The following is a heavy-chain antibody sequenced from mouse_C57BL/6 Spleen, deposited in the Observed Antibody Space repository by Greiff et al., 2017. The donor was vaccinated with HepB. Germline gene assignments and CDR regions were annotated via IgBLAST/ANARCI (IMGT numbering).Heavy chain of an antibody. Sequence: VKPGASVKISCKASGYLFTDYNMNWVKQSNGKSLEWIGVINPNYGTTSYNQKFKGKATLTVDQSSSTAYMQLNSLTSEDSAVYDCARGDYSNYRFDYWGQGTTLTVSS. D-gene: IGHD2-5*01. J-gene: IGHJ2*01. CDR1: GYLFTDYN. CDR3: ARGDYSNYRFDY. V-gene: IGHV1-39*01. CDR2: INPNYGTT.